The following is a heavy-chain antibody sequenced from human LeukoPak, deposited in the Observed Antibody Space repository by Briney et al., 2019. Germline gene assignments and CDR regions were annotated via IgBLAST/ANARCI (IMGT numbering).Heavy chain of an antibody. D-gene: IGHD2-2*01. J-gene: IGHJ4*02. CDR3: ARALRYQLLSGVFDY. CDR1: GGSFSGYY. Sequence: SETLSLTCAVYGGSFSGYYWSWIRQPPGKGLEWIGEINHSGSANYNPSLKSRVTISVDTSKSQFSLKPSSVTAADTAVYYCARALRYQLLSGVFDYWGQGTLVTVSS. CDR2: INHSGSA. V-gene: IGHV4-34*01.